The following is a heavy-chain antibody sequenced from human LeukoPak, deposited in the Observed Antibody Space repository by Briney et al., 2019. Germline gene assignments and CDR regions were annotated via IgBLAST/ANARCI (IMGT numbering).Heavy chain of an antibody. Sequence: GGSLRLSCAASGFTFNSYTLNWVRQAPGKGLEWVSSIDSSSSYIYYADSVKGRFTISRDNAKNSLYLQMNILRAEDTAVYYCTRGRRATHDYWGQGTLVTVSS. V-gene: IGHV3-21*03. J-gene: IGHJ4*02. CDR1: GFTFNSYT. D-gene: IGHD1-26*01. CDR2: IDSSSSYI. CDR3: TRGRRATHDY.